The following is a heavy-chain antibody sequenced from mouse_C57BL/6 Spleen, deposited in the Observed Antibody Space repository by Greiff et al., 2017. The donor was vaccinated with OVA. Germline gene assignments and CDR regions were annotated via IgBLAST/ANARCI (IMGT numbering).Heavy chain of an antibody. CDR3: ARGSSATSHYFDY. Sequence: EVMLVESGGGLVKPGGSLKLSCAASGFTFSSYAMSWVRQTPEKRLEWVATISDGGSYTYYPDNVKGRFTISRDNAKNNLYLQMSHLKSEDTAMYYCARGSSATSHYFDYWGQGTTLTVSS. V-gene: IGHV5-4*03. CDR2: ISDGGSYT. J-gene: IGHJ2*01. D-gene: IGHD3-1*01. CDR1: GFTFSSYA.